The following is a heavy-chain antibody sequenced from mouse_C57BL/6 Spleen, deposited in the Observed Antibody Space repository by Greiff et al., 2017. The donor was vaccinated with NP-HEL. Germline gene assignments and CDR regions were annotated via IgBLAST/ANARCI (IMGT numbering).Heavy chain of an antibody. CDR3: ARSLVTAQANY. CDR2: IYPSDSET. J-gene: IGHJ2*01. Sequence: VQLQQPGAELVRPGSSVKLSCKASGYTFTSYWMDWVKQRPGQGLEWIGNIYPSDSETHYNQKFKDKATLTVDKSSSTAYMQLSSLTSEDSAVYYCARSLVTAQANYWGQGTTLTVSS. V-gene: IGHV1-61*01. D-gene: IGHD3-2*02. CDR1: GYTFTSYW.